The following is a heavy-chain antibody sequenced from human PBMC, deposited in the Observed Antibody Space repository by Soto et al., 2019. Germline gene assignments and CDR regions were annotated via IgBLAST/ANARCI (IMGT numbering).Heavy chain of an antibody. CDR1: GYTFTSYY. CDR3: ARGPIVVVPAAPTPNDAFDI. D-gene: IGHD2-2*01. CDR2: INPSGGST. V-gene: IGHV1-46*03. J-gene: IGHJ3*02. Sequence: ASVKVSCKASGYTFTSYYMHWVRQAPGQGLEWMGIINPSGGSTSYAQKFQGRVTMTRDTSTSTVYMELGSLRSEDTAVYYCARGPIVVVPAAPTPNDAFDIWGQGTMVTVSS.